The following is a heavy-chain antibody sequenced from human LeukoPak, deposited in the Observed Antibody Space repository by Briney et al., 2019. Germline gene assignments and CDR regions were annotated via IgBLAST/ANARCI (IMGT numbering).Heavy chain of an antibody. V-gene: IGHV3-21*01. D-gene: IGHD1-26*01. J-gene: IGHJ4*02. CDR1: GFTFSSYS. Sequence: GGSLRFSCAASGFTFSSYSMNWVRQAPGKGLEWVSSISSIATHIYYADSVRGRFTISRDSAKNSLFLQMNSLRAEDTAVYYCATGGSIWGQGTLVTVSS. CDR2: ISSIATHI. CDR3: ATGGSI.